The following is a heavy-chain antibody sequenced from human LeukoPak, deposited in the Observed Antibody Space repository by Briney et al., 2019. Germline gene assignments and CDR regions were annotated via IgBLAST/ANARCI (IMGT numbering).Heavy chain of an antibody. V-gene: IGHV1-69*06. J-gene: IGHJ4*02. CDR1: GYTFTSYD. D-gene: IGHD4/OR15-4a*01. Sequence: GASVKVSCEASGYTFTSYDINWVRQATGQGLEWMGRIIPIFGTANYAQKFLGRVTITADKSTSTVYMELSSLRSEDTAVYYCARSRPSGFIDYWDYWGQGTLVTVSS. CDR2: IIPIFGTA. CDR3: ARSRPSGFIDYWDY.